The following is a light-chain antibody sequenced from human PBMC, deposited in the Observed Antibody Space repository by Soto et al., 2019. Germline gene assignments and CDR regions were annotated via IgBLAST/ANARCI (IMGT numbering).Light chain of an antibody. CDR1: QSVSSK. Sequence: EIVLTQSPATLSVSPGERATLSCRASQSVSSKLAWYQQRPGQSPRLLIYGASTRATDIPARFSGSGSGTEFTLTISSLQSEDFAVYYCQQYGGSRLVTFGGGTKVEIK. V-gene: IGKV3-15*01. CDR2: GAS. CDR3: QQYGGSRLVT. J-gene: IGKJ4*01.